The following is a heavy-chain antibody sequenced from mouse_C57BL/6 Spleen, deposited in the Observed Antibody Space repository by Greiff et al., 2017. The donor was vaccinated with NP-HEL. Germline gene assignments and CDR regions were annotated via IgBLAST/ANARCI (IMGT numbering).Heavy chain of an antibody. CDR3: ARDDLAWFAY. J-gene: IGHJ3*01. V-gene: IGHV1-26*01. CDR2: INPNNGGT. CDR1: GYTFTDYY. Sequence: EVQLQQSGPELVKPGASVKISCKASGYTFTDYYMNWVKQSHGKSLEWIGDINPNNGGTSYNQKFKGKATLTVDKSSSTAYMELRSLTSEDSAVYYCARDDLAWFAYWGQGTLVTVSA.